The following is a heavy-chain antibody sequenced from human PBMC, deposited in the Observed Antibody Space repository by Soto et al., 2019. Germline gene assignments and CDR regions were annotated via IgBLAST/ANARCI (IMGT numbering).Heavy chain of an antibody. CDR3: ARRPGGGGY. D-gene: IGHD3-10*01. CDR1: GFTVSNNY. V-gene: IGHV3-53*01. J-gene: IGHJ4*02. Sequence: EVQLVESGGGLIQPGGSLRLSCAVSGFTVSNNYMSWVRQAPGKGLEGVSVIYSGGYTAYGDSVKGRFTISRDNSKNTQISQIKTRGAEAPAVFSCARRPGGGGYWGQGTLVTVSS. CDR2: IYSGGYT.